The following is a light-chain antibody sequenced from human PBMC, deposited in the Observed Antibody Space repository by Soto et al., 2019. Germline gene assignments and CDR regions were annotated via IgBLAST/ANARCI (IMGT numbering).Light chain of an antibody. J-gene: IGKJ5*01. CDR1: QSISSY. CDR3: QQFNDYPIT. V-gene: IGKV1-9*01. CDR2: TAS. Sequence: DIQMTQSPSSLSASVGDRVTITCRASQSISSYLAWYQQKPGKAPKLLIYTASTLQSGVPSRFSGSGSGAEFTLTIISLQPEDFATYYCQQFNDYPITLGQGTRLEIK.